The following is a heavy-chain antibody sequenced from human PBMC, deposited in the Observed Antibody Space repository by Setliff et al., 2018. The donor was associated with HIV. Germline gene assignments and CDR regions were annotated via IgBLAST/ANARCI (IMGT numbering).Heavy chain of an antibody. Sequence: GGSLRLSCAASGFTFSDYYLNWFRLAPGKGLEWISHITNTGSSTNYADSVKGRFTISRDNAKYSLYLQMNTLRVEDTAVYYCMYGGRTATTHWGQGTLVTVSP. CDR2: ITNTGSST. CDR3: MYGGRTATTH. J-gene: IGHJ4*02. V-gene: IGHV3-11*04. D-gene: IGHD4-17*01. CDR1: GFTFSDYY.